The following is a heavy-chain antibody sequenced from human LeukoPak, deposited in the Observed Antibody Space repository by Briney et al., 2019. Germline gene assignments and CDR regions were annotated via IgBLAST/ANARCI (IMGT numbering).Heavy chain of an antibody. Sequence: SETLSLTCTVSGDSISSYYWSWIRQPPGKGLEWIGFIYYTGTTNYNPSLKSRVIISVDTSKNQFSLKLSSVTAADTAVYYCARRPIAVAGFDYWGQGTLVTVSS. D-gene: IGHD6-19*01. V-gene: IGHV4-59*12. CDR3: ARRPIAVAGFDY. CDR2: IYYTGTT. J-gene: IGHJ4*02. CDR1: GDSISSYY.